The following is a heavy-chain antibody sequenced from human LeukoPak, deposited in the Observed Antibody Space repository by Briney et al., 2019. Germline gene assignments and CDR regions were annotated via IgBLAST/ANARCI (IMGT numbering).Heavy chain of an antibody. Sequence: ASVKVSCKASGYTFTGYYMHWVRQAPGQGLEWIGWINPNSGGTNYAQKFQGRVTMTRDTSISTAYMERSRLRSDDTAVYYCARGSGSYWRNKYYFDYWGQGTLVTVSS. D-gene: IGHD3-10*01. CDR1: GYTFTGYY. J-gene: IGHJ4*02. V-gene: IGHV1-2*02. CDR3: ARGSGSYWRNKYYFDY. CDR2: INPNSGGT.